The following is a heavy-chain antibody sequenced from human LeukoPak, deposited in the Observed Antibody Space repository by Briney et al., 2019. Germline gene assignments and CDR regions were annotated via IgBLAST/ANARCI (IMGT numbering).Heavy chain of an antibody. CDR3: ARDRPGGYSGSC. D-gene: IGHD1-26*01. CDR2: IYYSGST. J-gene: IGHJ4*02. V-gene: IGHV4-59*01. Sequence: SETLSLTCTVSGGSISSYYWSWIRQPPGKGLEWIGYIYYSGSTNYNPSLKSRVTISVDTSKNQFSLKLSSVTAADTAVYYCARDRPGGYSGSCWGQGTLVTVSS. CDR1: GGSISSYY.